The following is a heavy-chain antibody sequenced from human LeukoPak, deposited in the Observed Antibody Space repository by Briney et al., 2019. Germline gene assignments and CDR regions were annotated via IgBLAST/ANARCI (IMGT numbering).Heavy chain of an antibody. CDR2: IRYDGSNK. CDR3: AKDRDSGWYLDH. Sequence: PGGSLRLSCAASGFTFSSYGMHLVRQAPGKGLEWVAFIRYDGSNKYYADSVKGRFTISRDNSMNTLYLQMNSLRAEDTAVYYCAKDRDSGWYLDHWGQGTLVTVSS. CDR1: GFTFSSYG. D-gene: IGHD6-19*01. J-gene: IGHJ4*02. V-gene: IGHV3-30*02.